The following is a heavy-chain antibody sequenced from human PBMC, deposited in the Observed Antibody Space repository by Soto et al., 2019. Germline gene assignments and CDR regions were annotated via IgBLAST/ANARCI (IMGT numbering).Heavy chain of an antibody. V-gene: IGHV3-20*04. D-gene: IGHD3-3*01. CDR2: INWNGGST. Sequence: GGSLRLSCAASGFTFDDYGMSWVRQAPGKGLEWVSGINWNGGSTGYADSVKGRFTISRDNAKNSLYLQMNSLRAEDTALYYCAAVAYYDFWSGYQGSLDYWGQGTLVTVSS. CDR1: GFTFDDYG. J-gene: IGHJ4*02. CDR3: AAVAYYDFWSGYQGSLDY.